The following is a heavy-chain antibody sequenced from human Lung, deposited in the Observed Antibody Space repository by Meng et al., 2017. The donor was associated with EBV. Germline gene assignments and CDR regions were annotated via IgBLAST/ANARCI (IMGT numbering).Heavy chain of an antibody. J-gene: IGHJ4*02. V-gene: IGHV7-4-1*02. Sequence: QVQQVQSGFELKNPGASVTFTCKASGYTFINYAMNWVRQAPGQGLEWMGWINTNTGNPTYAQGFTRRFVFSLDTSFRTAYLQISSLKAEDTAVYYCARVAPSGYRYFDYWGQGTLVTVSS. D-gene: IGHD3-3*01. CDR3: ARVAPSGYRYFDY. CDR1: GYTFINYA. CDR2: INTNTGNP.